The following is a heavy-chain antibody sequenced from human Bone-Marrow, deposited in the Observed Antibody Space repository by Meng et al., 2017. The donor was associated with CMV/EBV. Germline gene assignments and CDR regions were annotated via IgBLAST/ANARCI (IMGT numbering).Heavy chain of an antibody. V-gene: IGHV1-2*02. CDR2: INPNSGGT. CDR1: TYTFIDHH. D-gene: IGHD3-10*01. J-gene: IGHJ5*02. Sequence: ASVKVSCKASTYTFIDHHIHWVRQAPGQGLEWMGWINPNSGGTNYAQKFLGRVTMTRDTSISTAYMELSRLRSDDTAVYYCARVGGEGGFDPWGQGTLVTVSS. CDR3: ARVGGEGGFDP.